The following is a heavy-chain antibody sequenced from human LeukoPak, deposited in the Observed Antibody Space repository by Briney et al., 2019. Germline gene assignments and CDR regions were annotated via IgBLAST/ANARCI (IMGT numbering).Heavy chain of an antibody. D-gene: IGHD6-19*01. J-gene: IGHJ4*02. CDR2: IYYSGST. CDR1: GGSISSYY. V-gene: IGHV4-59*01. CDR3: ARGPIAVAGPFDY. Sequence: SETLSLTCTVSGGSISSYYWSWIRQPPGKGLEWIGYIYYSGSTNYNPSLKSRVTISVDTSKNQFSLKLSPVTAADTAVYYCARGPIAVAGPFDYWGQGTLVTVSS.